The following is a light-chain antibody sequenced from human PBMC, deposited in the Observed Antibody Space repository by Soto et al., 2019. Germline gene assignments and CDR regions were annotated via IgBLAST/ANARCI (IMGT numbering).Light chain of an antibody. Sequence: DLQMTQSPSTLSASVGDRVTITCRASQSISSWLAWYQQKPGKAPKLLIYDASSLESGVPSRFSGSGSWTEFTLTISSLQPDDFATYYCQQYNSYSPVLTFGGGTKVEIK. CDR3: QQYNSYSPVLT. CDR2: DAS. J-gene: IGKJ4*01. V-gene: IGKV1-5*01. CDR1: QSISSW.